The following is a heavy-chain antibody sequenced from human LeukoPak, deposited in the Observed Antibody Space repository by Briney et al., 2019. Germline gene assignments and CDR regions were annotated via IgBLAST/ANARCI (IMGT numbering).Heavy chain of an antibody. CDR1: GFTFTNYG. J-gene: IGHJ4*02. V-gene: IGHV3-23*01. D-gene: IGHD6-19*01. Sequence: GGSLRLSCVASGFTFTNYGMSWVRQAPGKGLEWVSTINDNGLNTHYADSVKGRFTISRDDSKNTLHLQMNSLRADDTALYYCTKGDGGWYPIDYWGQGVQVIVSS. CDR2: INDNGLNT. CDR3: TKGDGGWYPIDY.